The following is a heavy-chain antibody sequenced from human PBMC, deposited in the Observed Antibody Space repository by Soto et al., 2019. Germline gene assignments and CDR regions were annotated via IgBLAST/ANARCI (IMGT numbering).Heavy chain of an antibody. Sequence: ASVKVSCKASGYTFTSYGISWVRQAPGQGLEWMGWISAYNGNTNYAQKLQGRVTMTTDTSTSTAYMELRSLRSDDTAVYYCARHYYYSSGYNYYYYYYGMDVWGQGTTVTVSS. CDR1: GYTFTSYG. D-gene: IGHD3-22*01. V-gene: IGHV1-18*04. J-gene: IGHJ6*02. CDR2: ISAYNGNT. CDR3: ARHYYYSSGYNYYYYYYGMDV.